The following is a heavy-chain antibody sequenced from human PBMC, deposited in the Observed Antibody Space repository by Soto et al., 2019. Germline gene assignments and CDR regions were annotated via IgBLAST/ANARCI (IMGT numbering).Heavy chain of an antibody. CDR3: AIGFRGGHADRLAP. J-gene: IGHJ5*02. Sequence: ASVKVSCKASGYTFTSYAMHWVRQAPGQRLEWMGWINAGNGNTKYSQKFQGRVTITRDTSASTAYMELSSLRSEDTAVYYCAIGFRGGHADRLAPWGQGTLVTVSS. D-gene: IGHD2-15*01. CDR2: INAGNGNT. CDR1: GYTFTSYA. V-gene: IGHV1-3*01.